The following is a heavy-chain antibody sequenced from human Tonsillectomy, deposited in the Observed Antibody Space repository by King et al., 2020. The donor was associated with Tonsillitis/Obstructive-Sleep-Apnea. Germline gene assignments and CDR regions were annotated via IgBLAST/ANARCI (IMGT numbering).Heavy chain of an antibody. CDR1: GGTFSSYA. J-gene: IGHJ6*02. Sequence: VQLVQSGAEVKKPGSSVKVSCKASGGTFSSYAISWVRQAPGQGLEWMGGIIPILGIANYAQKFQGRVTITADKSTSTAYMELSSLRSEDTAVYYCARVGRGYCSSTSWSMIPPVGVWGQGTTVTVSS. D-gene: IGHD2-2*01. CDR3: ARVGRGYCSSTSWSMIPPVGV. V-gene: IGHV1-69*10. CDR2: IIPILGIA.